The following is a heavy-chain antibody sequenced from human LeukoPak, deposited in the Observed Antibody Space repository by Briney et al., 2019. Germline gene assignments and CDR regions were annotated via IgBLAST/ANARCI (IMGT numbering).Heavy chain of an antibody. CDR3: ARDIRIPDDYYGMDV. D-gene: IGHD3-9*01. V-gene: IGHV4-31*11. Sequence: SETLSLTCAVSGYSISSGGYYWSWIRQHPGKGLEWIGYIYYSGSTYYNPSLKSRVTISVDTSKNQFSLKLSSVTAADTAVYYCARDIRIPDDYYGMDVWGQGTTVTVSS. CDR2: IYYSGST. J-gene: IGHJ6*02. CDR1: GYSISSGGYY.